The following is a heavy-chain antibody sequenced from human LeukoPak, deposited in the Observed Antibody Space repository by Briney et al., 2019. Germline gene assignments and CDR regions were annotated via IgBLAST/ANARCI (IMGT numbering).Heavy chain of an antibody. J-gene: IGHJ4*02. Sequence: PSETLSLTCTVSGGSISSSSYYSRWIRQPPGKGLEWIGSIYYSGSTYYNPSLKSRVTISVDTSKNQFSLKLSSVTAADTAVYYCASTPTAMVRGVNYWGQGTLVTVSS. CDR1: GGSISSSSYY. CDR2: IYYSGST. V-gene: IGHV4-39*01. CDR3: ASTPTAMVRGVNY. D-gene: IGHD3-10*01.